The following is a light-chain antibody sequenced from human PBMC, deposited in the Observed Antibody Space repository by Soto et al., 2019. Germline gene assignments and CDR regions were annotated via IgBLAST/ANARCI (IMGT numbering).Light chain of an antibody. J-gene: IGLJ2*01. CDR3: QSADSSAHVV. CDR2: KDS. V-gene: IGLV3-25*03. Sequence: SYELTQPPSVSVSPGQTARITCSGDALPKQYAYWYQQKPGQAPVLVISKDSERPSGIPERFSGSSSGTTVTLTISGVQAEDEADYYFQSADSSAHVVFGGGTKLTVL. CDR1: ALPKQY.